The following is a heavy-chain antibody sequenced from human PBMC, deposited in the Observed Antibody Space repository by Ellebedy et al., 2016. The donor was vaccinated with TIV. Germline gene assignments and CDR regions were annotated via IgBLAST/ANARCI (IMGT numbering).Heavy chain of an antibody. CDR2: IIPIFGTA. CDR3: ARDSTAMVYYYYGMDV. D-gene: IGHD5-18*01. Sequence: AASVKVSCKASGGTFSSYAISWVRQAPGQGLEWMGGIIPIFGTANYAQKFQGRVTITADESTSTAYMERSSLRSEDTAVYYCARDSTAMVYYYYGMDVWGQGTTVTVSS. CDR1: GGTFSSYA. J-gene: IGHJ6*02. V-gene: IGHV1-69*13.